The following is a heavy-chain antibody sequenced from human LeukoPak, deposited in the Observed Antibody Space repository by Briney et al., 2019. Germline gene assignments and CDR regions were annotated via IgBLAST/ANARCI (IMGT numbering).Heavy chain of an antibody. CDR1: RGTFSSYA. Sequence: AASVKVSCKASRGTFSSYAISWVRQAPGQGLEWMGGIIPIFGTANYAQKFQGRVTITADESTSTAYMELSSLRSEDTAVYYCARGEWELLIFDYWGQGTLVTVSS. V-gene: IGHV1-69*13. CDR2: IIPIFGTA. D-gene: IGHD1-26*01. J-gene: IGHJ4*02. CDR3: ARGEWELLIFDY.